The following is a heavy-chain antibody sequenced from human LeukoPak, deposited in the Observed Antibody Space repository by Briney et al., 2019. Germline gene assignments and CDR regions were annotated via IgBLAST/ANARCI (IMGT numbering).Heavy chain of an antibody. V-gene: IGHV3-74*01. Sequence: GGSLRLSCASSGFTFSSYWMHWVRQAPGKGLVWVSRINTDGSSTSYADSVKGRFTISRDNAKNTLYLQMNSLRAEDTAVYYCARDWATAWYFDLWGRGTLVTVSS. CDR2: INTDGSST. J-gene: IGHJ2*01. CDR1: GFTFSSYW. CDR3: ARDWATAWYFDL. D-gene: IGHD5-24*01.